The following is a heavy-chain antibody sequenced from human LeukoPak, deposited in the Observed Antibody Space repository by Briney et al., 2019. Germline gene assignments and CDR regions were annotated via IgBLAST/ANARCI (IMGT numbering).Heavy chain of an antibody. Sequence: GGSLRLSCAASGFTVSSNYMGWVRHAPGEGLEYVSVIYSGGNTYYAGSVKGRFTISRDNSKNTVYLQMNSLRAEDTAVFYCARLVATTGRLYFDYWGQGNLVTVSS. CDR3: ARLVATTGRLYFDY. J-gene: IGHJ4*02. CDR2: IYSGGNT. V-gene: IGHV3-53*01. CDR1: GFTVSSNY. D-gene: IGHD1-1*01.